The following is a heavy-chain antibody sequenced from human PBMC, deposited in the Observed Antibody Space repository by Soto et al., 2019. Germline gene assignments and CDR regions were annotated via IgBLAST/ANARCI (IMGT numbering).Heavy chain of an antibody. J-gene: IGHJ6*02. Sequence: GVPLRHSYTASGLNFRNHWMSWVSQAPGKGLEWVANIKQDGSEKYYVDSVKGRFTISRDNSKNTLYLQMNSLRAEDTAVYYCAKDPEGSGWYLSGYYYGMDFLGQGTTVTV. D-gene: IGHD6-19*01. V-gene: IGHV3-7*03. CDR1: GLNFRNHW. CDR3: AKDPEGSGWYLSGYYYGMDF. CDR2: IKQDGSEK.